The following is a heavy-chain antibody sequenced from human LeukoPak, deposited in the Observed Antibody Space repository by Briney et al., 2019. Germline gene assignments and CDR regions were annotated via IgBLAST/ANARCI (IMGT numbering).Heavy chain of an antibody. CDR3: ARERSGSYSAHYAFDI. V-gene: IGHV1-46*01. CDR2: INPSGGST. J-gene: IGHJ3*02. CDR1: GYTFTSYD. D-gene: IGHD1-26*01. Sequence: GASVKVSCKASGYTFTSYDINWVRQATGQGLEWMGIINPSGGSTSYAQKFQGRVTMTRDTSTSTVYMELSSLRSEDTAVYYCARERSGSYSAHYAFDIWGQGTMVTVSS.